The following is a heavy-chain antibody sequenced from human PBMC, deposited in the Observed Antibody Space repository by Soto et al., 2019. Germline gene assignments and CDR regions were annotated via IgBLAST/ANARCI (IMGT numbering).Heavy chain of an antibody. CDR1: GFTVSSNY. CDR2: IYSGGST. J-gene: IGHJ6*02. Sequence: GGSLRLSCAASGFTVSSNYMSWVRQAPGKGLEWVSVIYSGGSTYYADSVKGRFTISRDNSKNTLYLQMNSLRAEDTAVYYCARGSSSWANYYYYGMDVWGQGTTVTVSS. CDR3: ARGSSSWANYYYYGMDV. D-gene: IGHD6-13*01. V-gene: IGHV3-66*01.